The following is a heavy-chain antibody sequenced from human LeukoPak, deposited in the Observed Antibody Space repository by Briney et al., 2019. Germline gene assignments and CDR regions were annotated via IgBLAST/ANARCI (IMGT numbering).Heavy chain of an antibody. CDR2: IYYSGST. V-gene: IGHV4-59*08. CDR1: GGSISSYY. Sequence: SETLSLTCTVSGGSISSYYWSWIRQPPGKGLEWIGYIYYSGSTNYNPSLKSRVTISVDTSKNQFSLKLSSVTAADTAVYYCARTYSSGVFGIWGQGTMVTVSS. D-gene: IGHD5-18*01. CDR3: ARTYSSGVFGI. J-gene: IGHJ3*02.